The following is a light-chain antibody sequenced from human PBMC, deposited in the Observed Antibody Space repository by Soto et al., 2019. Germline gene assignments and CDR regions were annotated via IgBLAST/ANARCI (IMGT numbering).Light chain of an antibody. CDR3: QTWGSGIPVV. Sequence: QPVLTQSPSASASLGASVKLTCTLSGGHSSYAIAWHQQQLGKGPRYLMKLDSDGSHNKGDGIPDRFSGSSSGAERYLTISSLQSEDEADYYCQTWGSGIPVVFGGGTQLTVL. CDR1: GGHSSYA. J-gene: IGLJ2*01. CDR2: LDSDGSH. V-gene: IGLV4-69*01.